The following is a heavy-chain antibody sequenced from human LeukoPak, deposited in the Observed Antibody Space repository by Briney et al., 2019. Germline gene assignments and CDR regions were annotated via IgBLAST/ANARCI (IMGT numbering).Heavy chain of an antibody. CDR1: GGSISSGSYY. CDR2: IYTSGST. Sequence: SETLSLTCTVSGGSISSGSYYWSWIRQPAGKGLEWIGRIYTSGSTYYNPSLKSRVTISVDTSKNQFSLKLSSVTAADTAVYYCARVNYGSGSYFFGYWGQGTLVTVSS. CDR3: ARVNYGSGSYFFGY. J-gene: IGHJ4*02. D-gene: IGHD3-10*01. V-gene: IGHV4-61*02.